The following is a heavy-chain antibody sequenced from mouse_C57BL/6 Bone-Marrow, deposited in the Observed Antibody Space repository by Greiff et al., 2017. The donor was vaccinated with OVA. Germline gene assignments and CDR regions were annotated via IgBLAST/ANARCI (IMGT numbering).Heavy chain of an antibody. D-gene: IGHD2-13*01. CDR1: GYTFTDYY. CDR2: INPNNGGT. V-gene: IGHV1-26*01. J-gene: IGHJ1*03. Sequence: VQLQQSGPELVKPGASVKISCKASGYTFTDYYMNWVKQSHGKSLEWIGDINPNNGGTSYNQKFKGKATLTGDKSSSTAYMELRSLTSEDSAVYYCARVTTEGVCWYFDVWGTGTTVTVSS. CDR3: ARVTTEGVCWYFDV.